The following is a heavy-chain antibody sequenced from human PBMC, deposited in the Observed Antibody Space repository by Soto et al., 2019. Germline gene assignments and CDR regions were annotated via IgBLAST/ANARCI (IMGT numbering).Heavy chain of an antibody. V-gene: IGHV1-3*01. CDR2: INAGNGNT. CDR1: GYSFTSYA. J-gene: IGHJ6*02. CDR3: ASEYCGGDCYSAARYGMDV. Sequence: ASVKVSCKASGYSFTSYAIHWMRQAPGQGLEWMGWINAGNGNTKVPQKFQGRVTITRDTSASTAYMELSSLRSEDTAVYYCASEYCGGDCYSAARYGMDVWGQGTTVTVSS. D-gene: IGHD2-21*02.